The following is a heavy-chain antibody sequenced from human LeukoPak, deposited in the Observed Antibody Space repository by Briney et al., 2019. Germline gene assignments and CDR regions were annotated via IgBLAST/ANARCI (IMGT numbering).Heavy chain of an antibody. CDR3: ARNNNSYGVVVPAAISYYYYYYMDV. CDR2: ISSSSSYI. CDR1: GFTFSSYS. D-gene: IGHD2-2*02. Sequence: GGSLRLSCAASGFTFSSYSMNWVRQAPGKGLEWVSSISSSSSYIYYADSVKGRFTISRDNAKNSLYLQMNSLRAEDTAVYYCARNNNSYGVVVPAAISYYYYYYMDVWGKGTTVTVSS. V-gene: IGHV3-21*01. J-gene: IGHJ6*03.